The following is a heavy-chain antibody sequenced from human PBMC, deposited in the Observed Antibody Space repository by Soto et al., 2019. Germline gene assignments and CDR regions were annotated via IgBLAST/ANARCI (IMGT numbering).Heavy chain of an antibody. D-gene: IGHD4-17*01. CDR1: GGSISSSSYY. Sequence: QLQLQESGPGLVKPSETLSLTCTVSGGSISSSSYYWGWIRQPPGKGLEWIGSIYYSGSTYYNPSLKSRVTLSVDTSKNHFAPKLSPLSAADTALYYCASGDYDGAYYDYGMDVWGQGTTVAVSS. CDR3: ASGDYDGAYYDYGMDV. CDR2: IYYSGST. V-gene: IGHV4-39*01. J-gene: IGHJ6*02.